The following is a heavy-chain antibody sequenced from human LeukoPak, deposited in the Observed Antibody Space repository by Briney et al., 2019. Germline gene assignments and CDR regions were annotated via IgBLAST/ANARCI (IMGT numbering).Heavy chain of an antibody. CDR1: GYSFTNYW. D-gene: IGHD2-15*01. CDR3: ARQEYCSGGSCYTWFDP. J-gene: IGHJ5*02. CDR2: IYPADSDI. V-gene: IGHV5-51*01. Sequence: GESLKISCKGSGYSFTNYWIAWVRQMPGKGLEWMGIIYPADSDIRYSPSFQGQVTISADKSISTVYLQWSSLKASDTAMYYCARQEYCSGGSCYTWFDPWGQGTLVTVSS.